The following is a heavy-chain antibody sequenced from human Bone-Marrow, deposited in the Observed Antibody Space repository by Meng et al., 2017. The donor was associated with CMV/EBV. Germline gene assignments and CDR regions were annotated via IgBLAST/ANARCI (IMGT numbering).Heavy chain of an antibody. V-gene: IGHV3-30*04. CDR3: ARDQGYCTTTSCHDLGGYFDI. D-gene: IGHD2-2*01. CDR2: ISYDGSNK. CDR1: GFTFSSYA. J-gene: IGHJ2*01. Sequence: GESLKISCAASGFTFSSYAMHWVRQAPGKGLEWVAVISYDGSNKYYADSVKGRFTISRDNAKNSLYLQMTSLRAEDTSVYYCARDQGYCTTTSCHDLGGYFDIWGRSTLVTVSS.